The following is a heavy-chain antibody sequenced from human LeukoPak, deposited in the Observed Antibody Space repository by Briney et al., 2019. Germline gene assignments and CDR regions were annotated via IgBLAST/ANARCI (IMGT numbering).Heavy chain of an antibody. CDR3: AGSGWSFDAFDF. J-gene: IGHJ3*01. V-gene: IGHV4-59*08. D-gene: IGHD6-19*01. Sequence: SETLSLTCTVSGGSISSYYWSWIRQPPGKGLEWIGYIYYSGSTNYNPSLKSRVTISVDTSKNQFSLKLSSLTAADTAVYFCAGSGWSFDAFDFWGQGTIITVSS. CDR1: GGSISSYY. CDR2: IYYSGST.